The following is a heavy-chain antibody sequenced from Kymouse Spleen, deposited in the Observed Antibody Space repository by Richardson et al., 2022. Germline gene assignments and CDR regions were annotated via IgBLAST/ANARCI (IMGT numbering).Heavy chain of an antibody. J-gene: IGHJ6*02. Sequence: EVQLVESGGGLVQPGRSLRLSCAASGFTFDDYAMHWVRQAPGKGLEWVSGISWNSGSIGYADSVKGRFTISRDNAKNSLYLQMNSLRAEDTALYYCAKGPTVKDYYYGMDVWGQGTTVTVSS. CDR2: ISWNSGSI. CDR1: GFTFDDYA. V-gene: IGHV3-9*01. CDR3: AKGPTVKDYYYGMDV. D-gene: IGHD4-11,IGHD4-11*01.